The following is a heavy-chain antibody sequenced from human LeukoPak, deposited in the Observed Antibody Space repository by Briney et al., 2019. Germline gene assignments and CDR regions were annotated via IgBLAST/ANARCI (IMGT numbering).Heavy chain of an antibody. D-gene: IGHD3-10*01. CDR1: GGTFGSHP. CDR3: ARGFGFGELRNWFDP. CDR2: IIPILETT. J-gene: IGHJ5*02. Sequence: ASVKVSCKASGGTFGSHPITWVRQAPGQGLEWMGRIIPILETTNYAQKFQSRVTITADKSTTTAYMELSSLRSEDTAVYFCARGFGFGELRNWFDPWGQGTLVTVSS. V-gene: IGHV1-69*08.